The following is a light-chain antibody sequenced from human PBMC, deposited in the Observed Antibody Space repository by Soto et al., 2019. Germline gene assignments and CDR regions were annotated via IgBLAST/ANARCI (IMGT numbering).Light chain of an antibody. V-gene: IGKV3-20*01. CDR1: QGVTTAY. J-gene: IGKJ3*01. CDR3: QQYGASPLFT. CDR2: GAS. Sequence: EVVLTQSPGTLSLSPGERATLSCRASQGVTTAYLAWYQHKPGQAPRLLIYGASNRATGIPDRFSGSGSGTVFTLTISRLEPEDFAVYSCQQYGASPLFTFGPGTKVDL.